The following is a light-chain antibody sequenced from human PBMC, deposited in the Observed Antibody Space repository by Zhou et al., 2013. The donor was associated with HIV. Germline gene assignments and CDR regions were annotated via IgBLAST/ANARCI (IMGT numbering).Light chain of an antibody. CDR3: QQYYSSPLT. CDR2: DAS. V-gene: IGKV3D-15*01. Sequence: EVVMTQSPATLSVSPGERATLSCRASQSVGSNIAWYQQKPGQAPRLLIYDASNRATGIPARFSGSGSGTDFTLTINRLEPEDFAVYYCQQYYSSPLTFGGGTKLEIK. J-gene: IGKJ4*01. CDR1: QSVGSN.